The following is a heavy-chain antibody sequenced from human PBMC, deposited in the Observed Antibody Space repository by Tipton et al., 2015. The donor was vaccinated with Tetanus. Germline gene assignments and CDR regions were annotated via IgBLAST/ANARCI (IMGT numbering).Heavy chain of an antibody. J-gene: IGHJ4*02. CDR1: GGSLNNYY. CDR2: IDHSGNT. D-gene: IGHD2-2*01. V-gene: IGHV4-34*01. CDR3: ARQCVVPAAENDYGDNAFDS. Sequence: LRLSCAVDGGSLNNYYWAWFRQPPGKGLEWIGEIDHSGNTRYNPALKSRVTISVDTSKNQFSLKLSSVTAADTAVYYCARQCVVPAAENDYGDNAFDSWGQGTLVTVSS.